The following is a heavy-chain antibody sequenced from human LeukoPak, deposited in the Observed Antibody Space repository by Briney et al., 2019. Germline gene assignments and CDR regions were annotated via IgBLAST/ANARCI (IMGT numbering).Heavy chain of an antibody. J-gene: IGHJ4*02. Sequence: GESLKISCKGSGYRFTSYWIGWVRPMPGKGPEWMGIIYPGDSDTRYSPSFQGQVTISADKSISTAYLQWSSLKASDTAMYYCAIYSDTYYFDHWGQGTLVTVSS. V-gene: IGHV5-51*01. CDR1: GYRFTSYW. CDR2: IYPGDSDT. CDR3: AIYSDTYYFDH. D-gene: IGHD1-26*01.